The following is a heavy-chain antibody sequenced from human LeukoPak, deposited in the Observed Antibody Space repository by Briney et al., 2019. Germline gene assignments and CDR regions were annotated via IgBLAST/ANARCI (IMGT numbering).Heavy chain of an antibody. V-gene: IGHV3-30*02. CDR2: IRYDGADK. D-gene: IGHD3-16*01. CDR3: AKDWAG. Sequence: PGGSLRLSCAASGFTFSKYNMNWVRQAPGKGLEWVAFIRYDGADKYYADSVKGRFTISRDNSKNTLYLQMNSLRTEDTAVYYCAKDWAGWGQGTLVTVSS. J-gene: IGHJ4*02. CDR1: GFTFSKYN.